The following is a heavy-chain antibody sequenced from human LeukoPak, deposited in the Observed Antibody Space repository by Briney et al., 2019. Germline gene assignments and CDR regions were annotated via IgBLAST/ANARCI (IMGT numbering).Heavy chain of an antibody. CDR2: INPSGGST. CDR3: ARSQGGAYSYGTDY. J-gene: IGHJ4*02. D-gene: IGHD5-18*01. CDR1: GYTFTSYY. V-gene: IGHV1-46*01. Sequence: ASVKVSCKASGYTFTSYYMQWVRQAPGQGLEWMGIINPSGGSTSYAQKFQGRVSMTRDTSTSTVYTELSSLRSEDTAVYYCARSQGGAYSYGTDYWGQGTLVTVSS.